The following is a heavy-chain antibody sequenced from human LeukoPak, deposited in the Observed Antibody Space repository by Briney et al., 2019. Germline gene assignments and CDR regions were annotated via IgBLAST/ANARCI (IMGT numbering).Heavy chain of an antibody. CDR1: GFTLSDYY. J-gene: IGHJ4*02. Sequence: GGSLRLSCVASGFTLSDYYVSWMRQSPGKGLEWVAFISNSGFTTYYADSVKGRFTVSRDKAKDSVSLQMNSLRAEDTARYYCAREDSGGNSFDYWGLGAQVTVS. V-gene: IGHV3-11*01. D-gene: IGHD4/OR15-4a*01. CDR3: AREDSGGNSFDY. CDR2: ISNSGFTT.